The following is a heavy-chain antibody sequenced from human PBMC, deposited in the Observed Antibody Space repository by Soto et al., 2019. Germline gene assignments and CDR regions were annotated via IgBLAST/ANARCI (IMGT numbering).Heavy chain of an antibody. Sequence: SETLSLTCTVSGGSISSGDYYWSCIRQPPGKGLEWIAYIHNSVSTHYNPSLKSRVTISVDTSKNQFSLKLSSVTAADTAVYYCARSRYSGSYFFDYWGQGILVTVSS. J-gene: IGHJ4*02. CDR3: ARSRYSGSYFFDY. CDR1: GGSISSGDYY. V-gene: IGHV4-30-4*01. D-gene: IGHD1-26*01. CDR2: IHNSVST.